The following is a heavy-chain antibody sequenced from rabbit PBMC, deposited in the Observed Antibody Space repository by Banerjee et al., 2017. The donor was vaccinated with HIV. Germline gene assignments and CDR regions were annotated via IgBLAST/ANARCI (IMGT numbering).Heavy chain of an antibody. CDR1: GIDFSSYYY. Sequence: QQQLEESGGGLVKPGGTLTLTCTASGIDFSSYYYMCWVRQAPGKGLELIACISTDSSGSTYYASWAKGRFTISKTSSTTVTLQMTSLTAADTATYFCARAAAGYAGAAYATPNYFNLWGPGTLVTVS. J-gene: IGHJ4*01. D-gene: IGHD6-1*01. CDR3: ARAAAGYAGAAYATPNYFNL. CDR2: ISTDSSGST. V-gene: IGHV1S45*01.